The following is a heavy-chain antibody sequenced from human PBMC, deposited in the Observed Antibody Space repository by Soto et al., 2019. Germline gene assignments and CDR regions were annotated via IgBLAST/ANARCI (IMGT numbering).Heavy chain of an antibody. D-gene: IGHD6-19*01. Sequence: SETMSLTCPVAGGSISSGSYYWGWIRQPPGKGLEWIGYIYHSGSTYYNPSLKSRVTISVDRSKNQFSLKLSSVTAADTAVYYCARQGWAGNAFDIWGQGTMVTVSS. J-gene: IGHJ3*02. CDR1: GGSISSGSYY. CDR2: IYHSGST. V-gene: IGHV4-30-2*01. CDR3: ARQGWAGNAFDI.